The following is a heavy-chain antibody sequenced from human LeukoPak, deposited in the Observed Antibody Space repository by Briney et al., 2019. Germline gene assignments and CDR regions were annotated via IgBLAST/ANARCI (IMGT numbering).Heavy chain of an antibody. CDR2: IIPIFGTA. D-gene: IGHD3-9*01. CDR1: GGTFSSYA. CDR3: ARVTHYDILTGYPNWFDP. Sequence: GSSVTVSFKASGGTFSSYAISWVRQAPGQGLEWMGGIIPIFGTANYAQKFQGRVTITADESTSTAYMELSSLRSEDTAVYYCARVTHYDILTGYPNWFDPWGQGTLVTVSS. V-gene: IGHV1-69*01. J-gene: IGHJ5*02.